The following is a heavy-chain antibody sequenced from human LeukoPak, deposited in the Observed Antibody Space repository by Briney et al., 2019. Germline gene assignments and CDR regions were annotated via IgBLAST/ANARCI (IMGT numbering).Heavy chain of an antibody. D-gene: IGHD5-24*01. V-gene: IGHV1-69*06. CDR3: ASRVATISDYYFYYMDV. J-gene: IGHJ6*03. CDR2: IIPIFGTA. Sequence: GASVKVSCKASGGTFSSYAISWVRQAPGQGLEWMGGIIPIFGTANYAQKFQGRVTITADKSTSTTYMELSSLRSEDTAVYYCASRVATISDYYFYYMDVWGKGTTVTVSS. CDR1: GGTFSSYA.